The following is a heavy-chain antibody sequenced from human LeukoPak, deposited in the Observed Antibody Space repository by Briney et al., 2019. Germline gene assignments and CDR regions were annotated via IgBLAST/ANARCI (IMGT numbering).Heavy chain of an antibody. J-gene: IGHJ6*04. Sequence: SVKVSCKASGGTFSNYAISWVRQAPGQGLEWMGGIIPIFGTANYAQKFQGRVTITTDESTSTAYMELSSLRSEDTAVYYCARGNCSSTSCYLLDVWGKGTTVTVSS. CDR1: GGTFSNYA. CDR3: ARGNCSSTSCYLLDV. D-gene: IGHD2-2*01. CDR2: IIPIFGTA. V-gene: IGHV1-69*05.